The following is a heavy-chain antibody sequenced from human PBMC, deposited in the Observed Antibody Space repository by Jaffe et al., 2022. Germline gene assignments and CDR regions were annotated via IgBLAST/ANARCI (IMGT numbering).Heavy chain of an antibody. CDR3: AREEPIGYCTGGVCSQGPGLDY. D-gene: IGHD2-8*02. CDR1: GYTFTSYA. CDR2: INAGNGNT. J-gene: IGHJ4*02. V-gene: IGHV1-3*01. Sequence: QVQLVQSGAEVKKPGASVKVSCKASGYTFTSYAMHWVRQAPGQRLEWMGWINAGNGNTKYSQKFQGRVTITRDTSASTAYMELSSLRSEDTAVYYCAREEPIGYCTGGVCSQGPGLDYWGQGTLVTVSS.